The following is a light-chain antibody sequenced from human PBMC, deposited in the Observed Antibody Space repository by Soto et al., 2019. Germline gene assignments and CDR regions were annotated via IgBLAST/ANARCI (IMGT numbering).Light chain of an antibody. V-gene: IGLV2-14*01. CDR3: SSYTSSNSVV. CDR2: EVS. CDR1: SSDVGGYKY. Sequence: QSALTQPASVSGPPGQSITISCTGTSSDVGGYKYVSWYQQHPGKAPKLMIYEVSNRPSGVPNRFSGSKSGNTASLTISGLEAEDEADYYCSSYTSSNSVVFGGGTKLTVL. J-gene: IGLJ2*01.